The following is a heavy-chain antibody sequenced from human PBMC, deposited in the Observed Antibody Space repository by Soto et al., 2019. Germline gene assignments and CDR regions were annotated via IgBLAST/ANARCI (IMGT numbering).Heavy chain of an antibody. V-gene: IGHV4-59*12. J-gene: IGHJ5*02. CDR1: GSSIIGYY. D-gene: IGHD6-19*01. Sequence: PSETLSLTCTFSGSSIIGYYWTWIRQSPERGLEWVGYVHYSGSANYNPSLNTRLTMSVDRSKSQFSLRLGSVTDADTAVYFCARGVGGSGLTWFDLWGRGTLVTVSS. CDR3: ARGVGGSGLTWFDL. CDR2: VHYSGSA.